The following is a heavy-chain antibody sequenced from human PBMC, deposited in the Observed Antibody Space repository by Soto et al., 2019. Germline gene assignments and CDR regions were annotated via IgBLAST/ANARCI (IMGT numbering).Heavy chain of an antibody. CDR3: VRSGTARLLRHSWFDT. J-gene: IGHJ5*02. V-gene: IGHV3-21*01. CDR1: GFTFNTYD. D-gene: IGHD5-12*01. Sequence: EVQLVESGGGLVKPGGSLRLSCAASGFTFNTYDMNWVRQAPGKGLEWVSSITTSSAYIYYADSLKGRITISRDNAKNALFLQMHSLIAEDTAVYYCVRSGTARLLRHSWFDTWGQGTLVTVSS. CDR2: ITTSSAYI.